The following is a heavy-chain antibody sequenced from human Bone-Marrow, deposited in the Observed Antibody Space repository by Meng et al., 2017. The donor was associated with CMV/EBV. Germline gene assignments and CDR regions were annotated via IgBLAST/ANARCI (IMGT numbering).Heavy chain of an antibody. Sequence: GESLKISCKASGFSFTSHSFHWVRQAPGKGLEWVALTSYDGTTNFHADSVKGRFTISRDNAKNSLYLQMNSLRAEDTAVYYCARGEYCSSTSCPTEDWFDPWGQGTLVTVSS. D-gene: IGHD2-2*01. J-gene: IGHJ5*02. CDR1: GFSFTSHS. CDR2: TSYDGTTN. V-gene: IGHV3-30-3*01. CDR3: ARGEYCSSTSCPTEDWFDP.